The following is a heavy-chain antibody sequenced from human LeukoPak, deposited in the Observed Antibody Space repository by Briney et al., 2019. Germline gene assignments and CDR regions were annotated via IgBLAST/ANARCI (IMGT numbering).Heavy chain of an antibody. V-gene: IGHV1-46*01. CDR2: INPSGGST. J-gene: IGHJ6*03. Sequence: ASVKVSCKASGYTFTSYYMHWVRQAPGQGLEWMGIINPSGGSTSYAQKFQGRVTMTRDTSTSTVYMEPSSLRSEDTAVYYCAGSCSGGSCYSSYYYYYMDVWGEGTTVTVSS. D-gene: IGHD2-15*01. CDR3: AGSCSGGSCYSSYYYYYMDV. CDR1: GYTFTSYY.